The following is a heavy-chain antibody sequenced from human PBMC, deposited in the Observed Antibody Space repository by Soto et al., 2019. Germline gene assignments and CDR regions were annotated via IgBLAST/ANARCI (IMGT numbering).Heavy chain of an antibody. Sequence: QVQLVESGGGVVQPGRSLRVSCAASGFTFSRHAIHWVRQAPGKGLEWVAVISKDGSNTYYVDSVKGRFTISRDNSKNTLYLQMHSLGDEDTAVYYCVRSRSGAVADSFDYWGQGTQVTVSA. CDR2: ISKDGSNT. V-gene: IGHV3-30*04. CDR3: VRSRSGAVADSFDY. D-gene: IGHD3-10*01. J-gene: IGHJ4*02. CDR1: GFTFSRHA.